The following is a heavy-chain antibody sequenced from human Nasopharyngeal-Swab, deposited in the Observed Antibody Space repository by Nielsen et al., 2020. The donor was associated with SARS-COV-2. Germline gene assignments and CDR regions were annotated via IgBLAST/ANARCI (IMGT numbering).Heavy chain of an antibody. Sequence: GGSLRLSCAASGFIFEDYAMHWVRQTPGKGLEWVSHISWNSGSIGYADSVQGRFTISRDNAKTSLYLQMNNLRPDDTAKYFCVRDSTQGYFDFWGQGTMVTVSS. CDR3: VRDSTQGYFDF. CDR2: ISWNSGSI. V-gene: IGHV3-9*01. CDR1: GFIFEDYA. J-gene: IGHJ4*02. D-gene: IGHD2-15*01.